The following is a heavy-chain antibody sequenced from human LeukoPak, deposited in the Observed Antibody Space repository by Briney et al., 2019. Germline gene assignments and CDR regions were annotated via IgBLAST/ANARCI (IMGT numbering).Heavy chain of an antibody. CDR2: ISSSSSYI. CDR1: GFTFSSYS. CDR3: ARDDPSPGYSSGWPYFDY. Sequence: NAGGSLRLSCAASGFTFSSYSMNWVRQAPGKGLEWVSSISSSSSYIYYADSVKGRFTISRDNAKNSLYLQMNSLRAEDTAVYYCARDDPSPGYSSGWPYFDYWGQGTLVTVSS. D-gene: IGHD6-19*01. V-gene: IGHV3-21*01. J-gene: IGHJ4*02.